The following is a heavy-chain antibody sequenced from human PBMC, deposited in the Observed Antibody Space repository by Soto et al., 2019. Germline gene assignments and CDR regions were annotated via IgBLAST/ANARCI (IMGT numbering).Heavy chain of an antibody. Sequence: KTSETLSLTCSVYGGSFSCYYWSWIRQPPGKGLEWIGEIKHSGSTNYNPSLKSRVTISVDTSKKQFSLKLNSVTAADTAVYYCAXGKGAENTFYYSFGMDVWGQGTTVTVSS. D-gene: IGHD3-16*01. CDR2: IKHSGST. CDR1: GGSFSCYY. J-gene: IGHJ6*02. V-gene: IGHV4-34*01. CDR3: AXGKGAENTFYYSFGMDV.